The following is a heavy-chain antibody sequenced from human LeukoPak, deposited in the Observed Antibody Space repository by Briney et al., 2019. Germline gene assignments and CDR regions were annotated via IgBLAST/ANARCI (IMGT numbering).Heavy chain of an antibody. Sequence: PSETLSLTCAVYGGSFSGYYWSWIRQPPGKGLEWIGYIYYSGSTNYNPSLKSRVTISVDTSKTQFSLKLSSVTAADTAVYYCARSGYSYGADAFDIWGQGTMVTVSS. J-gene: IGHJ3*02. D-gene: IGHD5-18*01. CDR2: IYYSGST. CDR1: GGSFSGYY. V-gene: IGHV4-59*01. CDR3: ARSGYSYGADAFDI.